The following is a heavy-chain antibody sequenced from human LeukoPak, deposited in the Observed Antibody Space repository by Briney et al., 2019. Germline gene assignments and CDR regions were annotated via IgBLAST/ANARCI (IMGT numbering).Heavy chain of an antibody. CDR3: AKEHLHWYLKFDY. V-gene: IGHV1-69*04. CDR1: GGTFSSYT. CDR2: IIPILGIA. D-gene: IGHD6-13*01. J-gene: IGHJ4*02. Sequence: GASVKVSCKASGGTFSSYTISWVRQAPGQGLEWMGRIIPILGIANYAQKFQGRVTITADKSTSTAYMELSSLRSEDTAVYYCAKEHLHWYLKFDYWGQGTLVTVSS.